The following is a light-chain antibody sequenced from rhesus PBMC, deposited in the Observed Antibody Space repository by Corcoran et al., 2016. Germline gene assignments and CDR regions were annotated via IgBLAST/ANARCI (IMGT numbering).Light chain of an antibody. CDR2: KAS. J-gene: IGKJ2*01. Sequence: DIQMTQSPSSLSASVGDRVTITCRTSENVDNYLNWYQQKLGKAPKLLISKASTLQCGVPSRFSCSGSRTDFTFTIISLQSEDVATYYCQHNYGTPFSFGQGTKVEI. CDR3: QHNYGTPFS. V-gene: IGKV1-74*01. CDR1: ENVDNY.